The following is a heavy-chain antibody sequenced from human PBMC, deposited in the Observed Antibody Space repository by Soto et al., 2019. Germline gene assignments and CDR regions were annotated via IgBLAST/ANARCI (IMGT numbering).Heavy chain of an antibody. J-gene: IGHJ4*02. V-gene: IGHV3-30*18. CDR3: AKSRMGRSWDEGDS. Sequence: QVELVESGGGVVQPGRSLRLSCAASGFPFSSYGMHWVRQAPGKGLEWVAVISYDGSNQYYADSVKGRFTISRDNSKNTLYLEVNRLRPEDTAVYFCAKSRMGRSWDEGDSWGQGTLVTVSS. CDR1: GFPFSSYG. CDR2: ISYDGSNQ. D-gene: IGHD6-13*01.